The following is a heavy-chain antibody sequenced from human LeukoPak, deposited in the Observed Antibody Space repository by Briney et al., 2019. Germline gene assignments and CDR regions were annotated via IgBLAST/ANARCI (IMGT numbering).Heavy chain of an antibody. Sequence: PSETLSLTCAVYGGSFSGYYWSWIRQPPGKGLEWIGEINHSGSTNYNPSLKSRVTISVDTSKNQFSLKLSSVTAADTAVYYCARGWTDYVWGSYRRYYFDYWGQGTPVTVSS. D-gene: IGHD3-16*02. CDR1: GGSFSGYY. J-gene: IGHJ4*02. V-gene: IGHV4-34*01. CDR2: INHSGST. CDR3: ARGWTDYVWGSYRRYYFDY.